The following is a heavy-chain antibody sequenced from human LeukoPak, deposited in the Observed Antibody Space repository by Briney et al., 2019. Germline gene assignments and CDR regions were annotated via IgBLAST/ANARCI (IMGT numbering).Heavy chain of an antibody. CDR2: IWYDGSNK. Sequence: GGSLRLSCAASGFTFSSYGMHWVRQAPGKGLEWVAVIWYDGSNKYYADSVKGRFTIFRDNSKNTLYLQMNSLRAEDTVVYYCARDLGGVSFDYWGQGTLVTVSS. CDR3: ARDLGGVSFDY. D-gene: IGHD3-16*01. CDR1: GFTFSSYG. J-gene: IGHJ4*02. V-gene: IGHV3-33*01.